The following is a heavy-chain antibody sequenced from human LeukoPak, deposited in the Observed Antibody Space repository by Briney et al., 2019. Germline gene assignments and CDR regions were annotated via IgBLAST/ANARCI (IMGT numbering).Heavy chain of an antibody. CDR3: ARDGTAGYFDSYNWFDP. CDR2: ISGSGGST. D-gene: IGHD3-9*01. V-gene: IGHV3-23*01. J-gene: IGHJ5*02. Sequence: GGSLRLSCAASGFTFSGSAMSWVRQAPGKGLEWVSSISGSGGSTYYADSVKGRFTISRDNSKNTQYLQMNSLRAEDTAVYYCARDGTAGYFDSYNWFDPWGQGTLVTVSS. CDR1: GFTFSGSA.